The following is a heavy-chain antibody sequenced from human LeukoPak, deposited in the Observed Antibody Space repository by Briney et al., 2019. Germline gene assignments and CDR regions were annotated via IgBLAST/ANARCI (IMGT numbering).Heavy chain of an antibody. CDR3: AKVILLTAAYYFDY. CDR1: GFTFSSSA. D-gene: IGHD3-3*01. Sequence: GGSLRLSCAASGFTFSSSAMSWVRQVPGKGLEWVSAISGSGGSTYYADSVKGRFTISRDNSKNTLYLQMNSLRAEDTAVYYCAKVILLTAAYYFDYWGQGTLVTVSS. J-gene: IGHJ4*02. CDR2: ISGSGGST. V-gene: IGHV3-23*01.